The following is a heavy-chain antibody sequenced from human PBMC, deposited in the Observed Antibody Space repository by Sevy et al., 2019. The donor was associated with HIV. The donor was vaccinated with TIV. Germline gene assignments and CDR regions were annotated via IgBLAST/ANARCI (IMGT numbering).Heavy chain of an antibody. CDR3: AKGEYSSGLVPPSYFDY. CDR2: ISYDGSNK. J-gene: IGHJ4*02. D-gene: IGHD6-19*01. V-gene: IGHV3-30*18. Sequence: GGSLRLSCAASGFTFSSYGMHWVRQAPGKGLEWVAVISYDGSNKYYADSVKGRFTISRDNSKNTLYLQMNSRRAEDTGVYYCAKGEYSSGLVPPSYFDYWGQGTLVTVSS. CDR1: GFTFSSYG.